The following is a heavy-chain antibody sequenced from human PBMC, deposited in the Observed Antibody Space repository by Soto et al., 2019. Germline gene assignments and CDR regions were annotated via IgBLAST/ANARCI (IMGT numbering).Heavy chain of an antibody. V-gene: IGHV1-2*02. J-gene: IGHJ6*02. CDR1: GYTFTDYY. Sequence: GAPVKVSCKASGYTFTDYYMHWVRQAPGQGLEWMGWINPNSGGTNYAQRFQGRVTMTRDTSISTAYMELSRLRSDDTAVYYCARFMGATTDYYYGMDVWGQGTTVTVS. CDR3: ARFMGATTDYYYGMDV. CDR2: INPNSGGT. D-gene: IGHD1-26*01.